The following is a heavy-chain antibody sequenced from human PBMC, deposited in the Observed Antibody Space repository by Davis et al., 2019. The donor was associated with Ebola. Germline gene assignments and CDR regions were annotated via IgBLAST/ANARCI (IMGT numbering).Heavy chain of an antibody. CDR2: ISSSSSYI. CDR3: ARVGGIMITFGGAPDGMDV. J-gene: IGHJ6*04. CDR1: GFTFSSYS. Sequence: PGGSLRLSCAASGFTFSSYSMNWVRQAPGKGLEWVSSISSSSSYIYYADSVKGRFTISRDNAKNSLYLQMNSLRAEDTAVYYCARVGGIMITFGGAPDGMDVWGKGTTVTVSS. D-gene: IGHD3-16*01. V-gene: IGHV3-21*01.